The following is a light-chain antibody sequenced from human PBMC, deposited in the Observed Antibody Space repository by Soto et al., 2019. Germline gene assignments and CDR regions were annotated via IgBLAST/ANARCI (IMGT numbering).Light chain of an antibody. CDR2: KAT. CDR3: DQYRRYPWT. Sequence: QMTQSPSTLSASEGDRVTVTCWASQSVGSWLAWHQQKPGRAPKVLVYKATNLQDGVPSRFSGSGSGTEFTFTISSLQPDAVATFYCDQYRRYPWTFGQGTKVEIK. V-gene: IGKV1-5*03. J-gene: IGKJ1*01. CDR1: QSVGSW.